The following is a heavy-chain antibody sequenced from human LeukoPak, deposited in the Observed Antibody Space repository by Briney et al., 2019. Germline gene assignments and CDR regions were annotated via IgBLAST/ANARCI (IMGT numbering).Heavy chain of an antibody. CDR3: ARVYQLLIRTDYYYYGMDV. CDR2: INPNSGGT. D-gene: IGHD2-2*01. V-gene: IGHV1-2*02. CDR1: GYTXTGYY. Sequence: GASVKVSCKASGYTXTGYYMHWVRQAPGQGLEWMGWINPNSGGTNYAQKFQGRVTMTRDTSISTAYMELSRLRSDDTAVYYCARVYQLLIRTDYYYYGMDVWGQGTTVTVSS. J-gene: IGHJ6*02.